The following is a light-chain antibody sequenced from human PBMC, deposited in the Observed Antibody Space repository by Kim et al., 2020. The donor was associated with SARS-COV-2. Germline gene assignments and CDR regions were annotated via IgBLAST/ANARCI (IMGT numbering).Light chain of an antibody. CDR1: QGISSA. Sequence: SASVGDRVSITGRASQGISSALAWYQQKPGKAPKLLIYGASSLESAVPSRFSGSGSGTEFTLTISSLQPDDVATYYCQQYSIYWTFGQGTKVDIK. J-gene: IGKJ1*01. CDR2: GAS. CDR3: QQYSIYWT. V-gene: IGKV1-13*02.